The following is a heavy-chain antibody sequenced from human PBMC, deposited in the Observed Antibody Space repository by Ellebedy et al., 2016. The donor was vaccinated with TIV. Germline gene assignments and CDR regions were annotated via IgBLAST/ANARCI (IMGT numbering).Heavy chain of an antibody. Sequence: GGSLRLSXAASGFTFSNYYMSWFRQAPGKGLEWVSYISDSSSFTSYADSVKGRFSISRDNGKKSVYLQMNSLRAEDTAVYYCARDRLSKALDPWGQGTLVTVSS. J-gene: IGHJ5*02. V-gene: IGHV3-11*06. CDR2: ISDSSSFT. CDR1: GFTFSNYY. D-gene: IGHD6-25*01. CDR3: ARDRLSKALDP.